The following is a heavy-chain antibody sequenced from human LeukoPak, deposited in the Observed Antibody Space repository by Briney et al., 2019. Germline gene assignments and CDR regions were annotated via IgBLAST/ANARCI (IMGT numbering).Heavy chain of an antibody. V-gene: IGHV4-34*01. CDR2: IDHRGST. Sequence: SETLSLTCAVYGGSFSGYYWSWSRQPPGKGLEWIGEIDHRGSTNYNPSLKSRATISVDTTKNQFSLRLSSVTTADTAVYYCVTPIGDSSTSEHWGQGTLVTVSS. CDR1: GGSFSGYY. D-gene: IGHD6-13*01. CDR3: VTPIGDSSTSEH. J-gene: IGHJ4*02.